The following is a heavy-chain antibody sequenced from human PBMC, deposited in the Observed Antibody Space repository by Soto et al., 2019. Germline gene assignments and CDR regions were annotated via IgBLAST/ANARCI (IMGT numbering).Heavy chain of an antibody. CDR2: IIPIFGTA. Sequence: QVQLVQSGAEVKKPGSSVKVSCKASGGTFSSYAISWVRQAPGQGLEWMGGIIPIFGTANYAQKFQGRVTITGDESTSTAYMELSSLRSEDTAVYYCARGYCSSTSCYEGNFYYYGMDVWGQGTTVTVSS. J-gene: IGHJ6*02. V-gene: IGHV1-69*01. D-gene: IGHD2-2*01. CDR1: GGTFSSYA. CDR3: ARGYCSSTSCYEGNFYYYGMDV.